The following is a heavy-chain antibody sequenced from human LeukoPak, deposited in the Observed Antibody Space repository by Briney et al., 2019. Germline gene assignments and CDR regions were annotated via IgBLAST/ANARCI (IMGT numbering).Heavy chain of an antibody. CDR2: ISSSSSYI. CDR3: ARVLSATSYYYYYYMDV. D-gene: IGHD5-24*01. CDR1: GFTFSSYS. J-gene: IGHJ6*03. Sequence: GGSLRLSCAASGFTFSSYSMNWVRQAPGKGLEWVSSISSSSSYIYYADSVKGRFTISRDNAKNSLYLQMNSLRAEDTAVYYCARVLSATSYYYYYYMDVWGKGTTVTVSS. V-gene: IGHV3-21*01.